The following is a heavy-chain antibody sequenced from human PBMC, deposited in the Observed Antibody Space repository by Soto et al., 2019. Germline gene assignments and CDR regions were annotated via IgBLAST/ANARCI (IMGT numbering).Heavy chain of an antibody. Sequence: PXXSLRLSCAASRFTFGSYGMTWVRQAPGKGLYWXSTISXSGGSTLYADSXKGRFAISXENSKNTMYLQMNNMRDEDTAVYYCANRGDPYAWGQGALVTVYS. V-gene: IGHV3-23*01. CDR1: RFTFGSYG. J-gene: IGHJ5*02. D-gene: IGHD3-16*01. CDR3: ANRGDPYA. CDR2: ISXSGGST.